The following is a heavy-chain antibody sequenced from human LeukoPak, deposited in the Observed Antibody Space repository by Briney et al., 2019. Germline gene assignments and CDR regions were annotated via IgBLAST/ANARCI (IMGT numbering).Heavy chain of an antibody. Sequence: GGSLRLSCAASGFSFRSYGMHWVRQTPGKGLEWVAVISYDGSNKYYADSVKGRFTISRDNSKNTLYLQMISLRPEDTAVYYCAKDKLQLLILDYFDYWGQGTLVTVSS. D-gene: IGHD4-11*01. CDR1: GFSFRSYG. V-gene: IGHV3-30*18. CDR2: ISYDGSNK. J-gene: IGHJ4*02. CDR3: AKDKLQLLILDYFDY.